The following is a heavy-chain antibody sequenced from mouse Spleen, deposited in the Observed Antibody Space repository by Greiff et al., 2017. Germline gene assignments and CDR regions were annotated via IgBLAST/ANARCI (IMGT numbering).Heavy chain of an antibody. Sequence: VQLQQSGAELVRPGASVKLSCTASGFNIKDYYMHWVKQRPEQGLEWIGRIDPEDGDTEYAPKFQGKATMTADTSSNTAYLQLSSLTSEDTAVYYCTTGDGNYKFAYWGQGTLVTVSA. CDR2: IDPEDGDT. J-gene: IGHJ3*01. CDR1: GFNIKDYY. V-gene: IGHV14-1*01. CDR3: TTGDGNYKFAY. D-gene: IGHD2-1*01.